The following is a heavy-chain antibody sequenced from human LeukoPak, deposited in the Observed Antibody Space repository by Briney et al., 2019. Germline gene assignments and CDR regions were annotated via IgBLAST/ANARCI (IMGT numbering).Heavy chain of an antibody. J-gene: IGHJ5*02. D-gene: IGHD3-3*01. V-gene: IGHV4-30-2*01. Sequence: TSETLSLTCTVSGGSISSGGYYWSWIRQPPGKGLEWIGYIYHSGSTYYNPSLKSRVTISVDTSKNQFSLRLGSVTAADTAVYYCARRSEWDWFDPWGQGTLVTVSS. CDR1: GGSISSGGYY. CDR2: IYHSGST. CDR3: ARRSEWDWFDP.